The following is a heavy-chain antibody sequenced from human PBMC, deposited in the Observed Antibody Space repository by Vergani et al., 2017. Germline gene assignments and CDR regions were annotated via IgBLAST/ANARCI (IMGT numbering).Heavy chain of an antibody. D-gene: IGHD3-3*01. CDR2: IWYDGSNK. CDR3: ARGDYDFWSGYPYWYFDL. J-gene: IGHJ2*01. Sequence: QVQLVESGGGVVQPGRSLRLSCAASGFTFSSYGMHWVRQAPGKGLEWVAVIWYDGSNKYYADSVKGRFTISRDNSKNTLYLQMNSLRDEDTAVYYCARGDYDFWSGYPYWYFDLWGRGTLVTVSS. V-gene: IGHV3-33*01. CDR1: GFTFSSYG.